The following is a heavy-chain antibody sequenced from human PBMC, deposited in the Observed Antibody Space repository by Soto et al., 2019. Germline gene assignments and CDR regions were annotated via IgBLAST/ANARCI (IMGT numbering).Heavy chain of an antibody. D-gene: IGHD2-2*01. CDR3: ARELRATVVPAANPDY. CDR2: ISSSSSYI. Sequence: EVQLVESGGGLVKPGGSPRLSCAASGFTFSSYSMNWVRQAPGKGLEWVSSISSSSSYIYYADSVKGRFTISRDNAKNSLYLQMNSLRAEDTAVYYCARELRATVVPAANPDYWGQGTLVTVSS. V-gene: IGHV3-21*01. CDR1: GFTFSSYS. J-gene: IGHJ4*02.